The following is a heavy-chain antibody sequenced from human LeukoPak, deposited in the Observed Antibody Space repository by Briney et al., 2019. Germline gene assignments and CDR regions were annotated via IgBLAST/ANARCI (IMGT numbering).Heavy chain of an antibody. V-gene: IGHV3-23*01. CDR2: ISWWGGSI. CDR3: AKDRVWQLLYVWFDP. Sequence: GVSLTLSCAASGYTFSSYAMIWVRQSTGGGREGVSAISWWGGSIYYADSVKGRFTISRDNSKNTLYLQMNSLRADDTAVYYCAKDRVWQLLYVWFDPCGQGTLVTVSS. D-gene: IGHD2-2*02. CDR1: GYTFSSYA. J-gene: IGHJ5*02.